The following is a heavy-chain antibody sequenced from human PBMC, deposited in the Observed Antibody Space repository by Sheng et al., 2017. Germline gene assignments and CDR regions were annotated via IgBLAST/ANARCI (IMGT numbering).Heavy chain of an antibody. CDR3: ARAVRGYLAEGAFDI. J-gene: IGHJ3*02. D-gene: IGHD5-18*01. V-gene: IGHV3-53*01. Sequence: EVQLVESGGGLIQPGGSLRLSCAASGFTVSSNYMSWVRQAPGKGLEWVSVIYSGGSTYYADSVKGRFTISRDNSKNTLYLQMNSLRAEDTAVYYCARAVRGYLAEGAFDIWGQGTMVTVSS. CDR1: GFTVSSNY. CDR2: IYSGGST.